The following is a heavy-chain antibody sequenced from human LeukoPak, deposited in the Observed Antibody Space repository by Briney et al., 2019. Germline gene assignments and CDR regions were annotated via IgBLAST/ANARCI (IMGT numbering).Heavy chain of an antibody. Sequence: GGSLRLSCAASGFTFSSYGMHWVRQAPGKGLEWVAVISYDGSNKYYADSVKGRFTISRDNSKNTLYLQMNSLRAEDTAVYYCAKEGGSGWYGESYFDYWGQGTLVTVSS. CDR2: ISYDGSNK. J-gene: IGHJ4*02. CDR3: AKEGGSGWYGESYFDY. V-gene: IGHV3-30*18. CDR1: GFTFSSYG. D-gene: IGHD6-19*01.